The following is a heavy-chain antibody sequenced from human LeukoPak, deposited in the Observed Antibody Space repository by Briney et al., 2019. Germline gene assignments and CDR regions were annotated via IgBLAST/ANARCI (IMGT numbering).Heavy chain of an antibody. J-gene: IGHJ4*02. D-gene: IGHD6-19*01. Sequence: GGSLRLSCAASTFTFSSYDMNWVRQAPGKGLEWVSVISDSGSTAYYADSVKGRFTISRDNSKNTVYLHMNSLRAEDTAIYYCAKDSGSSGWSGGFGYWGQGTLVTVSS. CDR1: TFTFSSYD. CDR2: ISDSGSTA. CDR3: AKDSGSSGWSGGFGY. V-gene: IGHV3-23*01.